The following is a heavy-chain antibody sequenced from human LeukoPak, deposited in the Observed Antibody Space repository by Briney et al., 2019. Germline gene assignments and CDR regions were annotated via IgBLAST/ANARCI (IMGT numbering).Heavy chain of an antibody. D-gene: IGHD6-13*01. J-gene: IGHJ4*02. CDR1: GGSFSGYY. V-gene: IGHV4-34*01. CDR2: INHSGST. Sequence: SETLSLTCAVYGGSFSGYYWSWICQPPGKGLEWIGEINHSGSTNYNPSLKSRVTISVDTSKNQFSLKLSSVTAADTAVYYCARDGSSSWPFDFWGQGTLVTVSS. CDR3: ARDGSSSWPFDF.